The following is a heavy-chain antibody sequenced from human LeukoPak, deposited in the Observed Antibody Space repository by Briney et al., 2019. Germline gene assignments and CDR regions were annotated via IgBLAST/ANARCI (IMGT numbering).Heavy chain of an antibody. CDR3: ARGAIIYYYDSSGLDY. CDR1: GGSISSYY. Sequence: SETLSLTCTVSGGSISSYYWSWIRQPPGEGPEWIGYIYYSGSTNYNPSLKSRVTISVDTSKNQFSLKLSSVTAADTAVYYCARGAIIYYYDSSGLDYWGQGTLVTVSS. CDR2: IYYSGST. D-gene: IGHD3-22*01. J-gene: IGHJ4*02. V-gene: IGHV4-59*12.